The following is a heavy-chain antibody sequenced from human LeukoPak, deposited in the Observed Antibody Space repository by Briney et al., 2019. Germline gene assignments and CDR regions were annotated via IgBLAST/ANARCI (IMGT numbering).Heavy chain of an antibody. Sequence: GGSLRLSCEASGFTFSKYWMTWVRQAPGKGLEWVANIKTDGSQKYYVDSVKGRFTISRDNSKNTLYLQMNSLRAEDTAVYYCAKLPTAPYSSSSFPNWFDPWGQGTLVTVSS. CDR1: GFTFSKYW. CDR2: IKTDGSQK. J-gene: IGHJ5*02. D-gene: IGHD6-6*01. V-gene: IGHV3-7*01. CDR3: AKLPTAPYSSSSFPNWFDP.